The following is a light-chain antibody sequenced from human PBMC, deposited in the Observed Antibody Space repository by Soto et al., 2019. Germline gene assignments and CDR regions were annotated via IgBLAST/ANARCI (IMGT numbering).Light chain of an antibody. CDR2: DVS. CDR1: SSDVGVYNY. Sequence: QSALTQPRSVSWSAGQSVTISCTGTSSDVGVYNYVSWYQQHPGKAPKLMIYDVSKRPSGVPDRFSGSKSGNSASLTISWLQAEDEADYCCCSYAGSYTLGVFGGGTKVTVL. V-gene: IGLV2-11*01. J-gene: IGLJ3*02. CDR3: CSYAGSYTLGV.